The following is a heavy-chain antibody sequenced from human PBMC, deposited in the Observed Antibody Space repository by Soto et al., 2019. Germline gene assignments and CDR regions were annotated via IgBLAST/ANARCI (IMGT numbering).Heavy chain of an antibody. D-gene: IGHD1-1*01. CDR3: ASQRPTVTTFDY. V-gene: IGHV4-34*01. CDR2: INHRGST. Sequence: PSETLSRTCADYGGSFSDYYWTWIRQPPGKGLEWIGEINHRGSTNYNPSLKSRVSISVDTSKNQFSLRLSSVTAADTAIYYCASQRPTVTTFDYWGQGTPVTVSS. J-gene: IGHJ4*02. CDR1: GGSFSDYY.